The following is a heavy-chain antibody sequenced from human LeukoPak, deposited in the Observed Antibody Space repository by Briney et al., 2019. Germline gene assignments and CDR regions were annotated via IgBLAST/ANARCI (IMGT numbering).Heavy chain of an antibody. CDR3: ARSENFIAVADTFDI. J-gene: IGHJ3*02. CDR1: GFTFSSYG. CDR2: ISSSSSYI. D-gene: IGHD6-19*01. V-gene: IGHV3-21*01. Sequence: GRSLRLSCAASGFTFSSYGMNWVRQAPGKGLEWVSSISSSSSYIYYADSVKGRFTISRDNAKNSLYLQMNSLRAEDTAVYYCARSENFIAVADTFDIWGQGTMVTVSS.